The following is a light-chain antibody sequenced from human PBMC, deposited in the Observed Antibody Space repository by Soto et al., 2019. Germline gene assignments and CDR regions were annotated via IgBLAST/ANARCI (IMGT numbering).Light chain of an antibody. CDR3: LQHNYYPLT. CDR2: AAS. V-gene: IGKV1-9*01. Sequence: DIHLTQSPSLLSASVGGRVTITCRASQGISQYVAWYQQKPGKAPKLMIYAASSLESGVPSRFSGSGSGTEFTLTISSLQPEDFATYYCLQHNYYPLTLGGGTKVDIK. CDR1: QGISQY. J-gene: IGKJ4*01.